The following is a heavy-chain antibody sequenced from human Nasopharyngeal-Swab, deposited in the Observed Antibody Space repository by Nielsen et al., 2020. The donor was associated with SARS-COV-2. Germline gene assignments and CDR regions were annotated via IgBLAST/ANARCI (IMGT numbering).Heavy chain of an antibody. CDR3: ARYGAGGSRITMVRGYMDV. Sequence: SETLSLTCAVYGGSFSGYYWSWIRQPLGKGLEWIGEINHSGSTNYNPSLKSRVTISVDTSKNQFSLKLSSVTAADTAVYYCARYGAGGSRITMVRGYMDVWGKGTTVTVSS. D-gene: IGHD3-10*01. CDR2: INHSGST. V-gene: IGHV4-34*01. CDR1: GGSFSGYY. J-gene: IGHJ6*03.